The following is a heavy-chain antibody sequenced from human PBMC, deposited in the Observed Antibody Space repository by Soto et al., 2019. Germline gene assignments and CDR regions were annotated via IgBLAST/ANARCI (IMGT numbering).Heavy chain of an antibody. V-gene: IGHV4-31*03. Sequence: QVQLQESGPGLVKPSQTLSLTCTVSGGSISSGGYYWSWIRQHPGKGLEWIGYIYYSGSTYYNPSLKSRVTRSVDTSKNQFSLKLSSVTAADTAVYYCARAWRGYSYGLIDYWGQGTLVTVSS. J-gene: IGHJ4*02. CDR3: ARAWRGYSYGLIDY. D-gene: IGHD5-18*01. CDR1: GGSISSGGYY. CDR2: IYYSGST.